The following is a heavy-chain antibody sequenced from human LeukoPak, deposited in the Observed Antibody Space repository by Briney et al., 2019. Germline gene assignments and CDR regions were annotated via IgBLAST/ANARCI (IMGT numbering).Heavy chain of an antibody. D-gene: IGHD5-12*01. CDR1: GFIVRNYA. CDR2: ISNSGGYT. CDR3: AKDSGQWLRSPLDY. V-gene: IGHV3-23*01. J-gene: IGHJ4*02. Sequence: GGSLRLSCAASGFIVRNYAMSWVRQAPGKGLEWVSGISNSGGYTYYADSVRGRFTISRDNSKNTLYLQMNSLRAEDTAVYYCAKDSGQWLRSPLDYWGQGTLVTVSS.